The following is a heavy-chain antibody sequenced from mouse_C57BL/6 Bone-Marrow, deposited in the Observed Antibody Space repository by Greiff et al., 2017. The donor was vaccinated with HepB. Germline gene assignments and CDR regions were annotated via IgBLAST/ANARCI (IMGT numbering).Heavy chain of an antibody. D-gene: IGHD1-1*01. V-gene: IGHV1-54*01. CDR1: GYAFTNYL. CDR3: ARRKGYGSSYWYFDV. Sequence: QVQLQQSGAELVRPGTSVKVSCKASGYAFTNYLIAWVKQRPGQGLEWIGVINPGSGGTNYNEKFKGKATLTADKSSSTAYMQLSSLTSEDSAVYFCARRKGYGSSYWYFDVWGTGTTVTVSS. CDR2: INPGSGGT. J-gene: IGHJ1*03.